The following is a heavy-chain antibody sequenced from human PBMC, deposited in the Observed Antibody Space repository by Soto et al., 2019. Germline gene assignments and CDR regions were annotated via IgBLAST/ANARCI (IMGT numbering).Heavy chain of an antibody. CDR1: GYSFSSSW. J-gene: IGHJ3*02. Sequence: EVQLVQSGAEVKKAGESLKISCQGYGYSFSSSWIGWVRQMPGKGLEWMGIIYPGVSDTRYGPSFQGQVTISADKSVSTAYLQWSSLKASDTAIYYCARPARGYCDGSACSASAFDIWGHGTRVTVSS. CDR2: IYPGVSDT. CDR3: ARPARGYCDGSACSASAFDI. V-gene: IGHV5-51*03. D-gene: IGHD2-15*01.